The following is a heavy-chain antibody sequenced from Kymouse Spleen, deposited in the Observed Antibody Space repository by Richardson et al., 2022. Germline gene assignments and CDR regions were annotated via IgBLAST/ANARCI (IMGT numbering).Heavy chain of an antibody. J-gene: IGHJ6*02. CDR2: IYYSGST. CDR3: ASLGYSSSWYYYYYGMDV. D-gene: IGHD6-13*01. Sequence: QLQLQESGPGLVKPSETLSLTCTVSGGSISSSSYYWGWIRQPPGKGLEWIGSIYYSGSTYYNPSLKSRVTISVDTSKNQFSLKLSSVTAADTAVYYCASLGYSSSWYYYYYGMDVWGQGTTVTVSS. V-gene: IGHV4-39*01. CDR1: GGSISSSSYY.